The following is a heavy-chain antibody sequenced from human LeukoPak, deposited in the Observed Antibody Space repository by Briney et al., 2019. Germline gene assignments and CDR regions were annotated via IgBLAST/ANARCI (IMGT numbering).Heavy chain of an antibody. V-gene: IGHV4-31*03. CDR2: IYYSGST. J-gene: IGHJ6*02. D-gene: IGHD6-13*01. CDR3: ARVAAAGTDYYYGMDV. CDR1: GGSISSGGYY. Sequence: SETLSLTCTVSGGSISSGGYYWSWIRQHPGKGLEWIGYIYYSGSTYYNPSLKSRVTISVGTSKNQFSLKLSSVTAADTAVYYCARVAAAGTDYYYGMDVWGQGTTVTVSS.